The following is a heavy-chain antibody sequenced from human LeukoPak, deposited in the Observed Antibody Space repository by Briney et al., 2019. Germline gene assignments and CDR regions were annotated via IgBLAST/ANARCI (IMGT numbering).Heavy chain of an antibody. J-gene: IGHJ4*02. V-gene: IGHV4-59*01. CDR2: IYYSGNT. CDR3: ARGGYGPSDFDY. Sequence: SETLSLTCTVSGASISSYYWSWIRQPPGKGLEWIGYIYYSGNTNYNPSLKSRVTISVDTPKNQFSLKLKSVTAADTAVYYCARGGYGPSDFDYWGQGTLVTVSS. D-gene: IGHD5-18*01. CDR1: GASISSYY.